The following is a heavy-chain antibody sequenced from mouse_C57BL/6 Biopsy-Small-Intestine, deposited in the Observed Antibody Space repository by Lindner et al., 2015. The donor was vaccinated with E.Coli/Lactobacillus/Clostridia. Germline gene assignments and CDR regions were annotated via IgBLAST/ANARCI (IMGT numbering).Heavy chain of an antibody. V-gene: IGHV5-17*01. CDR2: ISSGSSTI. CDR1: GFTFSDYG. D-gene: IGHD1-1*01. CDR3: ARTEDYYGNFDV. J-gene: IGHJ1*03. Sequence: VQLQDRGGGLVKPGGSLKLSCAASGFTFSDYGMHWVRQAPEKGLEWVAYISSGSSTIYYADTVKGRFTISRDNAKNTLFLQMTSLRSEDTAMYYCARTEDYYGNFDVVGHEGPRSPS.